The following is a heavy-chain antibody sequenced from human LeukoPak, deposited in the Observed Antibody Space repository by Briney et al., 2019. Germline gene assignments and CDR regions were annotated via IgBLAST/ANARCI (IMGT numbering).Heavy chain of an antibody. CDR1: GFSFGDSD. J-gene: IGHJ4*02. CDR2: INYLGHFT. Sequence: GGSLRLSCAASGFSFGDSDMNWFRQAPGEGPQWVANINYLGHFTSYADSVKGRFTIARDNSKNMLFLQMDGLRVEDTALYYCAKDPNWEGGYCGQGILVTVSS. V-gene: IGHV3-23*01. D-gene: IGHD1-1*01. CDR3: AKDPNWEGGY.